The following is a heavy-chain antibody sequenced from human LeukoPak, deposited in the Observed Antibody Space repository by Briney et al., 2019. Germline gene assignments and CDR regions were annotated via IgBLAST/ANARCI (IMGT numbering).Heavy chain of an antibody. CDR2: IYYSGST. Sequence: PSETLSLTCTVSGGSISSSSYYWGWIRQPPGKGLEWIGSIYYSGSTYYNPSLKSRVTISVDTSKNQFSLKLSSVTAADTAVYYCARHPNDYYDSSGYYYAAYFDYWGQGTLVTVSS. CDR3: ARHPNDYYDSSGYYYAAYFDY. J-gene: IGHJ4*02. CDR1: GGSISSSSYY. D-gene: IGHD3-22*01. V-gene: IGHV4-39*01.